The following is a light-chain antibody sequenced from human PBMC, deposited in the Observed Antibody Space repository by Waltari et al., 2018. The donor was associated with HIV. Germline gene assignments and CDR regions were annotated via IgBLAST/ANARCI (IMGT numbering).Light chain of an antibody. V-gene: IGKV3-15*01. J-gene: IGKJ1*01. CDR1: QSVGSS. CDR2: GAS. CDR3: QQYNAWPRT. Sequence: ELAMTQSPATLSVSPGGRATVSCRASQSVGSSLVGYQDKPGQAPRLLIYGASTRATGIPARFSGSGSGTEFTLTINSLQSEDFAVYYCQQYNAWPRTFGQGTKVEVK.